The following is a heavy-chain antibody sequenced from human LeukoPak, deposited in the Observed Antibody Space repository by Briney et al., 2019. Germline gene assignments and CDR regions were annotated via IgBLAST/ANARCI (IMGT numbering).Heavy chain of an antibody. V-gene: IGHV3-21*01. CDR1: GFTFSSYS. J-gene: IGHJ6*02. CDR2: ISSSSSYI. D-gene: IGHD3-16*01. CDR3: ARGLGPSLFRYYGMDV. Sequence: GGSLRLSCAASGFTFSSYSMNWVRQAPGKGLEWVSSISSSSSYIYYADSVKGRFTISRDNAKNSLYLQMNSLGAEDTAVYYCARGLGPSLFRYYGMDVWGQGTTVTVSS.